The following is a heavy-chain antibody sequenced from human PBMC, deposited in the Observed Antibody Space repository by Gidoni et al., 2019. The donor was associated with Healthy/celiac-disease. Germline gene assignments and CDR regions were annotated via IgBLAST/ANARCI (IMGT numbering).Heavy chain of an antibody. J-gene: IGHJ4*02. CDR1: GYTFTSYA. Sequence: QVQLVPSGAEVKKPGASVKVSCKASGYTFTSYAMHWVRQAPGQRLEWMGWINAGNGNTKYSQKFQGRVTITRDTSASTAYMELSSLRSEDTAVYYCARDALTGEVDYWGQGTLVTVSS. CDR2: INAGNGNT. CDR3: ARDALTGEVDY. D-gene: IGHD7-27*01. V-gene: IGHV1-3*01.